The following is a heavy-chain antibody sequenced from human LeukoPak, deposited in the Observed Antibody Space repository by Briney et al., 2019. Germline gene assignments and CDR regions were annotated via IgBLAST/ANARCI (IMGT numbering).Heavy chain of an antibody. CDR2: ISGSGGST. CDR3: ARQYCSGGSCYSPPFDY. D-gene: IGHD2-15*01. J-gene: IGHJ4*02. CDR1: GFTFSSYA. Sequence: GGSLRLSCAASGFTFSSYAMSWVRKAPGKGLEWVSAISGSGGSTYYADSVKGRFTISRDNSKNTLYLQMNSLRAEDTAVYYCARQYCSGGSCYSPPFDYWGQGTLVTVSS. V-gene: IGHV3-23*01.